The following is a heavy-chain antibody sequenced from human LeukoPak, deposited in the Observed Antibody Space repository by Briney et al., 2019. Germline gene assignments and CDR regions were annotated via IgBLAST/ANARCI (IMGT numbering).Heavy chain of an antibody. D-gene: IGHD3-22*01. Sequence: SETLSLTCTVSGASISSSSYYWGWIRQPPGKGLEWIGSIYYSGSTDYNPSLKSRVTISIDTSKNQFSLKLSSVTAADTAVYYCARVLSSSGYYAPFDYWGQGTLVTVSS. CDR1: GASISSSSYY. CDR2: IYYSGST. V-gene: IGHV4-39*07. J-gene: IGHJ4*02. CDR3: ARVLSSSGYYAPFDY.